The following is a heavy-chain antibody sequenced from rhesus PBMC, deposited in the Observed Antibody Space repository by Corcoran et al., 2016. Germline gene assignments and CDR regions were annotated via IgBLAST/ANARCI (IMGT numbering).Heavy chain of an antibody. D-gene: IGHD3-16*01. Sequence: QVQLQESGPGLVKPSETLSLTCAVSGGSISGYYWSWNRQSPGKGLEWIGRIYGTGGRTNYSPPLKSRVTISTDTSKNQFSLRLSAVTAADTAVYYCARRLNSGSYYYVRYFDYWGQGVLVTVSS. CDR3: ARRLNSGSYYYVRYFDY. J-gene: IGHJ4*01. CDR2: IYGTGGRT. V-gene: IGHV4-160*01. CDR1: GGSISGYY.